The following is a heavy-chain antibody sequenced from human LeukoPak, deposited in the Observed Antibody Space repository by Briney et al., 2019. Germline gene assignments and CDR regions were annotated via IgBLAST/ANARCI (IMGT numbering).Heavy chain of an antibody. J-gene: IGHJ5*02. CDR1: GFKFSDYW. D-gene: IGHD3-22*01. CDR2: IKRDGSKK. CDR3: ARDLGQYYDTSDNWFDP. V-gene: IGHV3-7*01. Sequence: PGGSLRLSCAASGFKFSDYWMTWVRQAPGKGLEWVANIKRDGSKKSYMDSVKGRFTISRDNAKNSLYLQMNSLTAEDTAVYYCARDLGQYYDTSDNWFDPWGQGTLVTVSS.